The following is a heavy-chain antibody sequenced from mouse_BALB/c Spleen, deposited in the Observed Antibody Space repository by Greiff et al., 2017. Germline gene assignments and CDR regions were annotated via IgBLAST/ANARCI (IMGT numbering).Heavy chain of an antibody. D-gene: IGHD1-1*01. J-gene: IGHJ1*01. CDR2: ISSGGST. Sequence: EVQVVESGGGLVKPGGSLKLSCAASGFTFSSYAMSWVRQTPEKRLEWVASISSGGSTYYPDSVKGRFTISRDNARNILYLQMSSLRSEDTAMYYCARDYGSTSYWYFDVWGAGTTVTVSS. CDR3: ARDYGSTSYWYFDV. CDR1: GFTFSSYA. V-gene: IGHV5-6-5*01.